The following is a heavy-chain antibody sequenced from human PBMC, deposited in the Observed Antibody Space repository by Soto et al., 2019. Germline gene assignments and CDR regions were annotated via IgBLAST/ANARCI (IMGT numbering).Heavy chain of an antibody. CDR2: ISTYNGDT. Sequence: ASVKVSCKASGYTFSRSGISWVRQAPGQGLEWMGWISTYNGDTNYAQTFQGRVTMTTDTSTSTVHMEVRSLRSDDTAVYYCAREGVAPYYYYGMDIWGQGTPVTVS. CDR3: AREGVAPYYYYGMDI. CDR1: GYTFSRSG. J-gene: IGHJ6*02. V-gene: IGHV1-18*01. D-gene: IGHD5-12*01.